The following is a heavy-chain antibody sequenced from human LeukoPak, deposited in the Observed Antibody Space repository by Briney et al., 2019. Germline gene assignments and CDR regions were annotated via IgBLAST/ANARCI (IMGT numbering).Heavy chain of an antibody. CDR1: GGSISSSSYY. V-gene: IGHV4-39*07. CDR2: IYYSGST. CDR3: XXXXXXXXXDXYYFDP. Sequence: SETLSLTCTVSGGSISSSSYYWGWIRQPPGKGLEWIGSIYYSGSTYYNPSLKSRVTIPVDTSKNQFSLKLSSVTAADTPIYFCXXXXXXXXXDXYYFDPWGQGTLVTVSS. D-gene: IGHD2-21*02. J-gene: IGHJ5*02.